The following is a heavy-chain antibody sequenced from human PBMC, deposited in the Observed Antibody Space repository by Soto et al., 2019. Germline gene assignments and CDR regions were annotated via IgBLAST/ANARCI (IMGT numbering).Heavy chain of an antibody. D-gene: IGHD4-4*01. CDR2: ISSSGGST. CDR1: GFTFSDYH. Sequence: GGSLRLSCAASGFTFSDYHMSWIRQAPGKGLEWVSYISSSGGSTYYADSVKGRFTISRDNSKNTLYLHMNSLRAEDTAVYYCAKESDYRINWFDPWGQGTLVTVSS. V-gene: IGHV3-23*01. J-gene: IGHJ5*02. CDR3: AKESDYRINWFDP.